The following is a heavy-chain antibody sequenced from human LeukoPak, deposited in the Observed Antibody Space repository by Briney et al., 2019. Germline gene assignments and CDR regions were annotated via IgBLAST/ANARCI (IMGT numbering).Heavy chain of an antibody. CDR1: GGSFSGYY. D-gene: IGHD1-26*01. J-gene: IGHJ6*03. Sequence: SETLSLTCAVYGGSFSGYYWSWIRQPPGKGLEWIGEIYHSGSTNYNPSLKSRVTISVDTSKNQFSLKLSSVTAADTAVYYCARRRAEATFYYYYYMDVWGKGTTVTISS. V-gene: IGHV4-34*01. CDR3: ARRRAEATFYYYYYMDV. CDR2: IYHSGST.